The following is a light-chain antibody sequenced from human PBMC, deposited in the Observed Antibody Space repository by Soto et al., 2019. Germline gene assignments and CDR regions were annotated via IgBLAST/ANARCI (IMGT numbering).Light chain of an antibody. Sequence: QSVLTQPPSVSAAPGQKVTISCSGSSSNIGNNYVSWYQQLPGTAPKLLIYENNKRPSGIPDRFSGSKSGTSATLGITGLQTGDEADYYCGTWDSSLSPVFGTGTKVTVL. CDR1: SSNIGNNY. J-gene: IGLJ1*01. CDR3: GTWDSSLSPV. CDR2: ENN. V-gene: IGLV1-51*02.